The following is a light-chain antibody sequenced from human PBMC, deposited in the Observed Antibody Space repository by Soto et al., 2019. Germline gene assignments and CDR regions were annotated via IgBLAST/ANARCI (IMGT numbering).Light chain of an antibody. Sequence: DIQMTQSPSTLSASVGDTVTITCRASQSISNWLAWHQQKPGKAPKLLIYKASNLESGVPSRFSGSGSGTEFTLTISSLQPDDFATYYCQQYNSYRAFGQGTKVDI. CDR3: QQYNSYRA. J-gene: IGKJ1*01. CDR1: QSISNW. V-gene: IGKV1-5*03. CDR2: KAS.